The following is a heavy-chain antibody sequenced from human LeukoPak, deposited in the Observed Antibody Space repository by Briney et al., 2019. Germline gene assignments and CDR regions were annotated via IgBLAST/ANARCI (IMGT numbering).Heavy chain of an antibody. CDR3: AKAGRYGDYLNYYYYYMDV. Sequence: GGSLRLSCAASGFTFSTYTINWVRQAPGKGLEWVAVISYDGSNKYYADSVKGRFTISRDNSKNTLYLQMNSLRAEDTAVYYCAKAGRYGDYLNYYYYYMDVWGKGTTVTVSS. CDR1: GFTFSTYT. CDR2: ISYDGSNK. D-gene: IGHD4-17*01. J-gene: IGHJ6*03. V-gene: IGHV3-30*18.